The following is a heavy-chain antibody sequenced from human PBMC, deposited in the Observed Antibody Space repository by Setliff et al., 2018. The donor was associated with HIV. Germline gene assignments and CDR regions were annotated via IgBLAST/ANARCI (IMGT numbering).Heavy chain of an antibody. CDR1: GGSIIDSRYF. J-gene: IGHJ4*02. Sequence: NPSETLSLTCTVSGGSIIDSRYFWGWIRQPPGKGLEWIGHINTSGSTKYNPSLKSRLTMSVDSSGNQFSLTLTSVTAADTAVYFCAQMSISASVYFDYWGQGTLVTVSS. CDR2: INTSGST. CDR3: AQMSISASVYFDY. V-gene: IGHV4-61*05. D-gene: IGHD2-21*01.